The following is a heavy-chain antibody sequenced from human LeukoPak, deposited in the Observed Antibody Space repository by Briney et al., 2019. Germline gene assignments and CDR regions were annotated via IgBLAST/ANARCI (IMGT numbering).Heavy chain of an antibody. CDR3: AKSRNFYYYFMEV. CDR1: GFNFSDYG. V-gene: IGHV3-23*01. Sequence: GGTLRLSCAASGFNFSDYGMIWVRQAPGKGLEWVSGISGRDYSDHADSVKGRFTISRDNSKNTLYLQMNSLRAEDTALYYCAKSRNFYYYFMEVSGRGTKVTISS. J-gene: IGHJ6*03. CDR2: ISGRDYS.